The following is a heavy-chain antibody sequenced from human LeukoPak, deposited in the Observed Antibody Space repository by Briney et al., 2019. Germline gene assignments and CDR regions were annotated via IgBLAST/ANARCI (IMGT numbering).Heavy chain of an antibody. CDR3: AKDGPGGTVTDFDY. Sequence: GGSLRLSCAASGFTLSSYAMSWVRQAPGKGLEWVSAISGSGGTTYYADSVKGRFTISRDNSKNTLYLQMNSLRAEDTAVYYCAKDGPGGTVTDFDYWGQGTLVTVSS. CDR1: GFTLSSYA. D-gene: IGHD4-17*01. J-gene: IGHJ4*02. V-gene: IGHV3-23*01. CDR2: ISGSGGTT.